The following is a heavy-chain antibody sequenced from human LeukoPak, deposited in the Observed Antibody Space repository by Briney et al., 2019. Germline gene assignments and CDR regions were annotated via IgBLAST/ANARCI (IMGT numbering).Heavy chain of an antibody. CDR2: ISGSGGST. V-gene: IGHV3-23*01. J-gene: IGHJ4*02. D-gene: IGHD2-21*02. CDR1: GLTFSSYA. Sequence: GGSLRLSCAASGLTFSSYAMSWVRQAPGKGLEWVSAISGSGGSTYYADSVKGRFTISRDNSKNTLYLQMNSLRAEDTAVYYCAKALAYCGGDCYSTIDYWGQGTLVTVSS. CDR3: AKALAYCGGDCYSTIDY.